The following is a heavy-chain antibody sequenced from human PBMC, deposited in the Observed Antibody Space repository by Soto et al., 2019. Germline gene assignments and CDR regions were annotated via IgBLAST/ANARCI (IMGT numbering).Heavy chain of an antibody. CDR1: GGSFSRGGYY. D-gene: IGHD3-16*01. V-gene: IGHV4-31*03. CDR2: IYYSGNT. Sequence: QVQLQESGPGLVKPSQTLSLTCTVSGGSFSRGGYYWSWIRQHPGKGLEWIGYIYYSGNTSYNPSLKSRVIISVDTSKNQFSLKLRSVTAADTAVYYCAREGALGNFEYLGQGTLVTVSS. CDR3: AREGALGNFEY. J-gene: IGHJ4*02.